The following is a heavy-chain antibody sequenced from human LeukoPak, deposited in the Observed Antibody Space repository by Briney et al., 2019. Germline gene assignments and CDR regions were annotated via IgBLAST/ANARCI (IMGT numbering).Heavy chain of an antibody. D-gene: IGHD4-11*01. J-gene: IGHJ4*02. CDR3: ARWTTTYLDY. V-gene: IGHV1-46*01. Sequence: GASVKVSCKASGYTFTYYYIHWVRQAPGQGLEWMGITDPIGGSTNYAQKFQGRVTMTRDTSTSTVYMELSSLRSEDSAVYYCARWTTTYLDYWGQGTLVTVSS. CDR2: TDPIGGST. CDR1: GYTFTYYY.